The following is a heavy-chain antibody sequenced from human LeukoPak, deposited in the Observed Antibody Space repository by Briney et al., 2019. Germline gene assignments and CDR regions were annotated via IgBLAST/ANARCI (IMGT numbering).Heavy chain of an antibody. CDR1: GGSISSGSYY. CDR3: ARDRDYYDSSGYGFGY. CDR2: IYTSGST. D-gene: IGHD3-22*01. J-gene: IGHJ4*02. Sequence: SETLSLTCTVSGGSISSGSYYWSWIRQPAGKGLEWIGRIYTSGSTNYNPSLKSRVTISVDTSKNQFSLKLSSVTAADTAVYYCARDRDYYDSSGYGFGYWGQGTLVTVPS. V-gene: IGHV4-61*02.